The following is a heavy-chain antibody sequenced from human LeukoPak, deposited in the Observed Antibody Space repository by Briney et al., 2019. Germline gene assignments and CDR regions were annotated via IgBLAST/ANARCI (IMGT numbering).Heavy chain of an antibody. CDR2: ISHDGTYQ. CDR3: ARGGRRGAARAFDS. Sequence: PAGSLSFYGAASGFTFSSFAMHWVRQAPGNGLEWLAVISHDGTYQNYRDSVQGRFTIARDKSKNTLYLQMDSLRGEDTAVYHCARGGRRGAARAFDSWGQGTLVTVSS. J-gene: IGHJ4*02. V-gene: IGHV3-30*01. CDR1: GFTFSSFA. D-gene: IGHD6-6*01.